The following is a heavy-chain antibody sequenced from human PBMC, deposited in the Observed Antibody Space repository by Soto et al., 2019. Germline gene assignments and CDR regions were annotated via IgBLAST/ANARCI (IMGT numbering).Heavy chain of an antibody. CDR3: ARFSYYYGSGSYYTNWFDP. D-gene: IGHD3-10*01. Sequence: SETLSLTCTVSGGSISGYYWSWIRQPPGKGLEWIGYIYYSGSTNYNPSLKSRVTISVDTSKNQFSLKLSSVTAADTAVYYCARFSYYYGSGSYYTNWFDPWGQGTLVTVSS. CDR1: GGSISGYY. CDR2: IYYSGST. J-gene: IGHJ5*02. V-gene: IGHV4-59*08.